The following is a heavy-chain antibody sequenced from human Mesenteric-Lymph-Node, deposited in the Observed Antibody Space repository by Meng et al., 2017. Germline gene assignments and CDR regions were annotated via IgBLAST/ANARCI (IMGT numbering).Heavy chain of an antibody. Sequence: GGSLRLSCAASGFTFSSYSMNWVRQAPGKGLEWVANIKQDGSERYHVDSVKGRFTISRDNAQNSLYLQMNSLRAEDTALYYCARDRSGPPHTIRDYWGQGTLVTVSS. D-gene: IGHD2-15*01. CDR2: IKQDGSER. J-gene: IGHJ4*02. CDR1: GFTFSSYS. V-gene: IGHV3-7*03. CDR3: ARDRSGPPHTIRDY.